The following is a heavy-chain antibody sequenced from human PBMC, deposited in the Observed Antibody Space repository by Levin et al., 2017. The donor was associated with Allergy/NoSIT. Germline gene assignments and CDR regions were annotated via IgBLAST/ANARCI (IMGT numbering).Heavy chain of an antibody. CDR1: GYTFTSYD. CDR2: MNPNSGNT. Sequence: GESLKISCKASGYTFTSYDINWVRQATGQGLEWMGWMNPNSGNTGYAQKFQGRVTMTRNTSISTAYMELSSLRSEDTAVYYCARGRYSKPFDYWGQGTLVTVSS. D-gene: IGHD4-11*01. CDR3: ARGRYSKPFDY. V-gene: IGHV1-8*01. J-gene: IGHJ4*02.